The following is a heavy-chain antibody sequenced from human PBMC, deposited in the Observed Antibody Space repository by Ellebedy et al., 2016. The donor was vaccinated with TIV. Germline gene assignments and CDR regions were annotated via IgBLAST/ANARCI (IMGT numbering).Heavy chain of an antibody. CDR1: GFTFNNYW. D-gene: IGHD3-9*01. Sequence: GESLKISCRGSGFTFNNYWISWVRQALGKGLEWVANLKYDGSEKYFVDSVKGRFSISRDNVKSSLSLEMDNLRADDTAVYYCARATGPASFDIWGQGTLVTVSS. CDR3: ARATGPASFDI. CDR2: LKYDGSEK. J-gene: IGHJ3*02. V-gene: IGHV3-7*03.